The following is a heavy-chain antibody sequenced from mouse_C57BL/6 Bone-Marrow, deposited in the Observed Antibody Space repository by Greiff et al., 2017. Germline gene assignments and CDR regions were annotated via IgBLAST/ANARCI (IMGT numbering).Heavy chain of an antibody. CDR2: IYPGDGDT. J-gene: IGHJ3*01. D-gene: IGHD1-1*01. CDR3: ARSDYYVSSSWFAY. CDR1: GYAFSSYW. V-gene: IGHV1-82*01. Sequence: VKLLESGPELVKPGASVKISCKASGYAFSSYWMNWVKQRPGKGLEWIGRIYPGDGDTNDNGKFKGKATRTADKSSSTAYMQLSSLTSEDSAVYFCARSDYYVSSSWFAYWGQGTLVTVSA.